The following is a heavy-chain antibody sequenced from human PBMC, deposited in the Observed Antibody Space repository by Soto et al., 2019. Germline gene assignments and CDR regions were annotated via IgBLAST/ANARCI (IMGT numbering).Heavy chain of an antibody. CDR1: GFSFDNYA. CDR2: ISGGGGGK. J-gene: IGHJ4*02. Sequence: EVELLESGGGLQQPGGSLRLSCTTSGFSFDNYAMSWVRQAPGKGLEWLSAISGGGGGKYYADSVKGRFSVFRDNSKNTVYLQLNGITIDDTAVYYCAKDVHYDSSGGLDYWGQGTLVTVSS. V-gene: IGHV3-23*01. CDR3: AKDVHYDSSGGLDY. D-gene: IGHD3-22*01.